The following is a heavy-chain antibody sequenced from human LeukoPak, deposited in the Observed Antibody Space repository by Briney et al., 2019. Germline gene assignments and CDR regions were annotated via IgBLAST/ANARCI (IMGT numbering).Heavy chain of an antibody. CDR1: GGTFSSYA. CDR2: IIPIFGTA. J-gene: IGHJ5*02. CDR3: ARSVPGIATAGGFDP. D-gene: IGHD6-13*01. V-gene: IGHV1-69*06. Sequence: SVKVSCKASGGTFSSYAISWVRQAPGQGLEWMGGIIPIFGTANYAQKFQGRVTITADKSTSTAYMELSSLRSEDTAVYYCARSVPGIATAGGFDPWGQGTLVTVSS.